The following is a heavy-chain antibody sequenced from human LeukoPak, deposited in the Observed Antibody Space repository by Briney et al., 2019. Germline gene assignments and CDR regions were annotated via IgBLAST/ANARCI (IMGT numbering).Heavy chain of an antibody. V-gene: IGHV3-23*01. CDR3: ASTQTYYDFWSGYYNYYYYMDV. Sequence: GGSLRLSCEASGFTFSTYWMSWVRQAPGKGLEWVSVISGSGSTYYADSVKGRFTISRDNAKNSLYLQMNSLRAEDTAVYYCASTQTYYDFWSGYYNYYYYMDVWGKGTTVTVSS. D-gene: IGHD3-3*01. CDR2: ISGSGST. CDR1: GFTFSTYW. J-gene: IGHJ6*03.